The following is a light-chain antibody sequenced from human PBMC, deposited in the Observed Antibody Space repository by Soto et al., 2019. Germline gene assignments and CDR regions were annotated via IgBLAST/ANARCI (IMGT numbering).Light chain of an antibody. CDR3: QQSSTTPLT. CDR2: AAS. Sequence: DIQMTQSPSSLSASVGDRVTITCRSSQSINRYLHWYQHKPGKAPKLLIYAASNLQSRVPSRFRGSGSGTDFTLTISSLQPEDFATYYCQQSSTTPLTFGGGTKVDIK. J-gene: IGKJ4*02. V-gene: IGKV1-39*01. CDR1: QSINRY.